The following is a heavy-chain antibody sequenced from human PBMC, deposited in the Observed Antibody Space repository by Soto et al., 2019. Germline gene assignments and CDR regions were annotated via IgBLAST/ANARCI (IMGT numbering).Heavy chain of an antibody. CDR1: GFSVSSNY. CDR2: IYNGDKE. J-gene: IGHJ4*02. D-gene: IGHD1-26*01. CDR3: ARDNSGSIDY. Sequence: GGSLRLSCAASGFSVSSNYMSWVRQAPGKGLEWVSIIYNGDKEYHVDSVKGRFTISRDNSKNTLYLQMNSLRVEDTAVYYCARDNSGSIDYWGQGTLVTVSS. V-gene: IGHV3-53*01.